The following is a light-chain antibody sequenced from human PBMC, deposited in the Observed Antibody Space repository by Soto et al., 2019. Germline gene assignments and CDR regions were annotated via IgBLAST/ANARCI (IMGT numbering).Light chain of an antibody. Sequence: DIQMTQSPSSLSASVGDRVTITCQASQDISNYLNWYQQKPGKAPMLLISDASNLETGVPSRFSRSGSGRYFTFTISSLQHEDIETYLCEQCDGLHLTIGGGTKVEI. V-gene: IGKV1-33*01. CDR3: EQCDGLHLT. CDR1: QDISNY. CDR2: DAS. J-gene: IGKJ4*01.